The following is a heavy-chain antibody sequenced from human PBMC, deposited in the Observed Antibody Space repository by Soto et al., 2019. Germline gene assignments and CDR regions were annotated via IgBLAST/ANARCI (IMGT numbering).Heavy chain of an antibody. D-gene: IGHD3-22*01. J-gene: IGHJ4*02. CDR2: ISGSGGST. CDR1: GFTFSSYA. V-gene: IGHV3-23*01. Sequence: GGSLRLSCAASGFTFSSYAMSWVRQAPGKGLEWISAISGSGGSTYYADSVKGRFTISRDNSRNTLFLQMNSLRAEDTAVYYCARDYYKYYDSSGYYRSPAYWGQGTLVTVSS. CDR3: ARDYYKYYDSSGYYRSPAY.